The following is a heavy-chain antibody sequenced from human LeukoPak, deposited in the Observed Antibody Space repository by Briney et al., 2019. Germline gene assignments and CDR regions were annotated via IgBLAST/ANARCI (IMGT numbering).Heavy chain of an antibody. Sequence: GGSLRLSCAASGFTVSSNYMSWVRQAPGKGLEWVSVIYSGGSTYYADSVKGRFTISRDNSKNTLYLQMNSLRAEGTAVYYCARGGGYSYGYAGYWGQGTLVTVSS. CDR2: IYSGGST. CDR3: ARGGGYSYGYAGY. J-gene: IGHJ4*02. CDR1: GFTVSSNY. D-gene: IGHD5-18*01. V-gene: IGHV3-66*01.